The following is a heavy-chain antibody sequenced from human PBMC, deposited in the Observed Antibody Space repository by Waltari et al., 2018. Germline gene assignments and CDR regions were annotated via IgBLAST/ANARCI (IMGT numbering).Heavy chain of an antibody. CDR1: GYTFTSYA. D-gene: IGHD3-3*01. Sequence: QVQLVQSGAEVKKPGASVKVSCKAYGYTFTSYAMHWVRQAPGQRLEWMGWINAGNGNTKYSQKFQGRVTITRDTSASTAYMELSSRRSEDTAVYYCARGYDFWSGYYYPDYWGQGTLVTVSS. CDR2: INAGNGNT. CDR3: ARGYDFWSGYYYPDY. J-gene: IGHJ4*02. V-gene: IGHV1-3*01.